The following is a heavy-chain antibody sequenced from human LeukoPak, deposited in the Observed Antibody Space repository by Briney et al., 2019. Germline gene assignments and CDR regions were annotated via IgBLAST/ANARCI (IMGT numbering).Heavy chain of an antibody. D-gene: IGHD3-10*01. V-gene: IGHV3-30*03. Sequence: GGPLRLSCAASGFTFSSYGMHWVRQAPGKGLEWVALISYDGSNTYYTDSVKGRFTISRDNSKNTLYLQMNSLRTEDTAVYYCARLSRGVRVWFGSYPREDYYYYYYMDVWGKGTTVTISS. CDR2: ISYDGSNT. CDR1: GFTFSSYG. J-gene: IGHJ6*03. CDR3: ARLSRGVRVWFGSYPREDYYYYYYMDV.